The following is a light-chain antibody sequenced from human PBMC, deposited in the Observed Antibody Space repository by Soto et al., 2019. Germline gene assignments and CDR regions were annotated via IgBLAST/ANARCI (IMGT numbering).Light chain of an antibody. CDR3: CSNAGSYTWV. V-gene: IGLV2-11*01. Sequence: QSALTQPRSVSESPGQSVTISCTGTSSDVGGYNYVSWYQQHPGKAPKLMIYDVTKRPSGVPDRFSGSKSGNTASLTISGLQAEDEADYYCCSNAGSYTWVFGGGTQLTVL. CDR2: DVT. CDR1: SSDVGGYNY. J-gene: IGLJ3*02.